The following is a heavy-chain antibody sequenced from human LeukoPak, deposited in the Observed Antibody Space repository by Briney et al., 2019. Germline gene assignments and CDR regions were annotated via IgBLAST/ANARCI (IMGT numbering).Heavy chain of an antibody. Sequence: ASVKISCKASGYTFTGYYMHWVRQAPGHGLEWMGRTNPNSGGTNYAQKFQGRVTMTRDTSISTAYMELSRLRSDDTAVYYCARGRAYYYDSSGLTPSGWGQGTLVTVSS. J-gene: IGHJ4*02. D-gene: IGHD3-22*01. V-gene: IGHV1-2*06. CDR1: GYTFTGYY. CDR3: ARGRAYYYDSSGLTPSG. CDR2: TNPNSGGT.